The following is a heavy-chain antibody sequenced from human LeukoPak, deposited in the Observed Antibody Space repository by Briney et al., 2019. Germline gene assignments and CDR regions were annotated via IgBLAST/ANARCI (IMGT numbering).Heavy chain of an antibody. CDR1: GFTFGNYW. V-gene: IGHV3-74*01. Sequence: GGALRLSCAASGFTFGNYWMHWVRQAPGKGLVWVSRINSDGRSTNYADSVKGRFTISRDNAKNTLYLQMNSLRAEDTAVYYCARGPAANSGNYYVGDYWGQGTLVTVSS. J-gene: IGHJ4*02. D-gene: IGHD1-26*01. CDR3: ARGPAANSGNYYVGDY. CDR2: INSDGRST.